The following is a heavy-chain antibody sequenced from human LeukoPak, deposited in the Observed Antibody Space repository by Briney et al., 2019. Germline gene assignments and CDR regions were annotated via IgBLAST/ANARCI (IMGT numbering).Heavy chain of an antibody. CDR1: GFTVSSNY. J-gene: IGHJ3*01. V-gene: IGHV3-53*01. CDR3: VRETYSYDSSGSRGAFDL. Sequence: GGSLRLSCAASGFTVSSNYMSWVRQAPGKGLEWVSVIYSGGSTYYADSVKGRFTISRDNSKNTLYLQMNSLRAEDTAVYYCVRETYSYDSSGSRGAFDLWGQGTMVTVSS. D-gene: IGHD3-22*01. CDR2: IYSGGST.